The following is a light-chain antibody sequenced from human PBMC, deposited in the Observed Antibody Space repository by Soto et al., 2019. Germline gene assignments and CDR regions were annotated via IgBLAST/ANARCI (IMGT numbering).Light chain of an antibody. CDR2: GAS. CDR3: QQFGSLPST. V-gene: IGKV3-20*01. J-gene: IGKJ1*01. CDR1: QSVSSSH. Sequence: ENVLTQSPGTLSLSPGERATLSCRASQSVSSSHLAWYQQKPGQAPRLLIYGASTRATGIPDRFSGSGSGTDFTLTISRLEREDFAVYYCQQFGSLPSTFGQGTKVEIK.